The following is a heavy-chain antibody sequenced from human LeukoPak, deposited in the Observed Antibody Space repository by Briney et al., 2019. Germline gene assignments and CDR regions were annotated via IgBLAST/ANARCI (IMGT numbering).Heavy chain of an antibody. V-gene: IGHV4-4*02. CDR1: GGSISSSNR. CDR2: IYHSGST. CDR3: ARVAVAGTIDY. D-gene: IGHD6-19*01. Sequence: ASETLSLTCAVSGGSISSSNRWSWVRQPPGKGLEWIGEIYHSGSTNYNPSLKSRVTISVDKSKSQFSPKLSSVTAADTAVYYCARVAVAGTIDYWGQGTLVTVSS. J-gene: IGHJ4*02.